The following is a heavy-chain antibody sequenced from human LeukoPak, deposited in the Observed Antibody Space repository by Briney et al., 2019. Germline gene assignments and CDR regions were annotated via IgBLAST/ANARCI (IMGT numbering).Heavy chain of an antibody. V-gene: IGHV3-74*01. J-gene: IGHJ4*02. CDR3: ARYSSSSGGASHYFDY. CDR1: GFSPRSYW. CDR2: ISGDGSMT. D-gene: IGHD6-6*01. Sequence: GGSLRLSCAVPGFSPRSYWMHWVRHAPGKGRVWVSRISGDGSMTNYADSVKGRFTISRDNAKNTVYLQMNSLRAENTAVYYCARYSSSSGGASHYFDYWGQGTLVTVSS.